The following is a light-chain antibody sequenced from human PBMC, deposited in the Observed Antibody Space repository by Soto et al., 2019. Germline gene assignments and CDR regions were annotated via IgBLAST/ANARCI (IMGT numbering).Light chain of an antibody. J-gene: IGKJ1*01. Sequence: DIQMTQSPSTLSASVGDRVTITCRASQSISSWLAWYQQKPWKAPKLLIYDASSLESGVPPRLSGRGSGTEFTSTISSLHPDDFAPYDYQQYYSYSESFGQGTKVEIK. V-gene: IGKV1-5*01. CDR3: QQYYSYSES. CDR1: QSISSW. CDR2: DAS.